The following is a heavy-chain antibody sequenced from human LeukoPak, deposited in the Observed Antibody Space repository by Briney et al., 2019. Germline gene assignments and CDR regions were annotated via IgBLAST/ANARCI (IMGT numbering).Heavy chain of an antibody. CDR3: ESGRGVWPWLVRTFDI. CDR2: MNHCTSA. CDR1: GGSFSGGY. V-gene: IGHV4-34*01. D-gene: IGHD6-19*01. J-gene: IGHJ3*02. Sequence: PSETLSLTCAVYGGSFSGGYWSWSRLPPRNGLELIGVMNHCTSANYNSSLKSQVTISVYTDKNQFSLTLKSVTEAATAWYYCESGRGVWPWLVRTFDIWGKGTTVTVSS.